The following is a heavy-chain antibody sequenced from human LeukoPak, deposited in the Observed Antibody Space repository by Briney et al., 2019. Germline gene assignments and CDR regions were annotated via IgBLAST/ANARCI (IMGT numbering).Heavy chain of an antibody. CDR2: IYSSGST. V-gene: IGHV4-4*07. CDR3: AREGGSGWSGVDY. Sequence: SETLSLTCTVSGDSISSYYWSWIRQPAGKGLEWIGRIYSSGSTNYNPSLKSRVTMSVDTSKNQFSLKLSSVTAADTAVYYCAREGGSGWSGVDYWGQRTLVTVSS. J-gene: IGHJ4*02. CDR1: GDSISSYY. D-gene: IGHD6-19*01.